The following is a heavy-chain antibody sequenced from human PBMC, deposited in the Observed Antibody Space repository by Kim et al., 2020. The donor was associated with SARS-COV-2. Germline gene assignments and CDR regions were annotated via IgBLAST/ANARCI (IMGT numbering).Heavy chain of an antibody. CDR2: IWFDASGE. J-gene: IGHJ4*02. CDR3: ARDHAAANYFDS. V-gene: IGHV3-33*01. D-gene: IGHD2-2*01. CDR1: GFTFNNYV. Sequence: GGSLRLSCAASGFTFNNYVMHWVRQAPGKGLEWVSLIWFDASGEKYADSVKGRFTISRDNSRNTLYLQMNSLRAEDTAVYYCARDHAAANYFDSWGQGTLVTVSS.